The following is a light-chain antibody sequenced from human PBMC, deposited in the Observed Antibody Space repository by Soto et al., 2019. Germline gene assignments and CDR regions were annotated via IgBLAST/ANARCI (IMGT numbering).Light chain of an antibody. Sequence: QSVLTAPPSVSWTRGHSVTISSSGRSSNIESNTVTWYQQLPGTAPKLVIYSNYDRPSGVPDRFSGSTSGTSASLVIRGLQSEGEAEYYCAAWDDILNGYVFGDGNKGTVL. J-gene: IGLJ1*01. V-gene: IGLV1-44*01. CDR1: SSNIESNT. CDR3: AAWDDILNGYV. CDR2: SNY.